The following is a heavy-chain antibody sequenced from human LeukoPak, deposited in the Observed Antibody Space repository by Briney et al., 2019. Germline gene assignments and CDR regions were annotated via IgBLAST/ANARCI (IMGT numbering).Heavy chain of an antibody. CDR3: VKESTGYSSSSFQH. CDR1: GFTFSDYY. Sequence: SGGSLRLSCAASGFTFSDYYMSWIRQAPGKGLEWVSYISSTSSTIYYADSVKGRFTISRDNAKNSLYLQMNSLRAEDTAVYYCVKESTGYSSSSFQHWGQGTLVTVSS. D-gene: IGHD6-13*01. V-gene: IGHV3-11*04. J-gene: IGHJ1*01. CDR2: ISSTSSTI.